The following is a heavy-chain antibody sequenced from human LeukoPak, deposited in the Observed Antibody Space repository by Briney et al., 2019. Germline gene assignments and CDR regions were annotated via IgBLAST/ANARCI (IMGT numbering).Heavy chain of an antibody. CDR1: GGSISSSSYY. Sequence: SSVTLSLTCTVSGGSISSSSYYWGWIRQPPGKGLEWIGSIYYSGSTYYNPSLKSRVTISVDTSKNQFSLKLSSVTAADTAVYYCASPRHGSSWYSFDYWGQGTLVTVSS. D-gene: IGHD6-13*01. J-gene: IGHJ4*02. CDR2: IYYSGST. CDR3: ASPRHGSSWYSFDY. V-gene: IGHV4-39*01.